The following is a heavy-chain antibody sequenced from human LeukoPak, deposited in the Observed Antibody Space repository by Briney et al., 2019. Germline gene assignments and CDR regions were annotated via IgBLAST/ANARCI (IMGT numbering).Heavy chain of an antibody. D-gene: IGHD3-16*01. CDR2: ISAYNGNT. Sequence: ASVKVSCKASGYTFTSYGISWVRQAPGQGLEWMGWISAYNGNTNYAQKLQGRVTMTTDTSTSTAYMELRSLRSDDTAVYYCARDRDRIMITFGEVAAYDYWGQGTLVTVSS. V-gene: IGHV1-18*01. CDR1: GYTFTSYG. J-gene: IGHJ4*02. CDR3: ARDRDRIMITFGEVAAYDY.